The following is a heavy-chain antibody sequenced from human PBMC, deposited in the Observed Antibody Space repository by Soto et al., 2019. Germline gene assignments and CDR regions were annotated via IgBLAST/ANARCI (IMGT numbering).Heavy chain of an antibody. D-gene: IGHD6-19*01. CDR1: GFTFSSYA. CDR2: ISGSGGST. J-gene: IGHJ4*02. V-gene: IGHV3-23*01. CDR3: AKVGAPTRSEGYSSGWYTPPYFDY. Sequence: QPGGSLRLSCAASGFTFSSYAMSWVRQAPGKGLEWVSAISGSGGSTYYADSVKGRFTISRDNSKNTLYLQMNSLRAEDTAVYYCAKVGAPTRSEGYSSGWYTPPYFDYWGQGTLVTVSS.